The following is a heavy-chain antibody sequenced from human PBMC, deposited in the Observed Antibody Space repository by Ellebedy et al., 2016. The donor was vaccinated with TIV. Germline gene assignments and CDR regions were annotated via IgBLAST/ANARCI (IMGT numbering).Heavy chain of an antibody. J-gene: IGHJ3*02. CDR2: IDPGDSYN. CDR1: GYSFTSYW. CDR3: ARLYGIDAFEI. V-gene: IGHV5-10-1*01. Sequence: PGGSLRLSCKGSGYSFTSYWIGWVRQMPGKGLEWMGRIDPGDSYNIYSPSFQGHVTISADKAISTAYLQWSSLRASDTAMYSCARLYGIDAFEIWGQGTMVTVSS. D-gene: IGHD2-8*01.